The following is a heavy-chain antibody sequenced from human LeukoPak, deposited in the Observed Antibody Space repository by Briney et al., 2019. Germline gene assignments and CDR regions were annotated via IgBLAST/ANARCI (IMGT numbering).Heavy chain of an antibody. V-gene: IGHV4-59*01. CDR3: ARGLGSRYYFNS. CDR2: LYYSGST. D-gene: IGHD3-10*01. CDR1: GGSISNYY. J-gene: IGHJ4*01. Sequence: PSETLSLTCTVSGGSISNYYWSWIRQPPGKGLEWIGYLYYSGSTNYNPSLKSRVTISGDTSKNQFSLKLTSVTAADTAVYYCARGLGSRYYFNSWGHGTLVTVSS.